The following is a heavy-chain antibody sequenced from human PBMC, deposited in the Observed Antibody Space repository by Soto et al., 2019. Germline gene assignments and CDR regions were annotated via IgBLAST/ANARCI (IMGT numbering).Heavy chain of an antibody. V-gene: IGHV3-23*01. J-gene: IGHJ6*03. CDR3: AIRDPLYCSGGSCSLYYYYYMDV. CDR1: GFTFSSYA. CDR2: ISGSGGST. D-gene: IGHD2-15*01. Sequence: EVQLLESGGGLVQPGGSLRLSCAASGFTFSSYAMSWVRQAPGKGLEWVSAISGSGGSTYYADSVKGRFTISRDNSKNTLYLQMNSLRAEDTAVYYFAIRDPLYCSGGSCSLYYYYYMDVWGKGTTVTVSS.